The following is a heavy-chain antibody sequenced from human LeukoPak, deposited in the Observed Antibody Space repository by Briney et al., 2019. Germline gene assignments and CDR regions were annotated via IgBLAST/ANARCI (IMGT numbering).Heavy chain of an antibody. D-gene: IGHD4-17*01. CDR2: IKQDGSEK. V-gene: IGHV3-7*01. J-gene: IGHJ4*02. Sequence: GGSLRLSCAASGFTFSSYWKSWVRQAPGKGLEWLANIKQDGSEKYYVDSVKGRFTISRDNAKNSLYLQMNSLRAEDTAVYYCARDNYGDFETPPYYFDYWGQGTLVTVSS. CDR3: ARDNYGDFETPPYYFDY. CDR1: GFTFSSYW.